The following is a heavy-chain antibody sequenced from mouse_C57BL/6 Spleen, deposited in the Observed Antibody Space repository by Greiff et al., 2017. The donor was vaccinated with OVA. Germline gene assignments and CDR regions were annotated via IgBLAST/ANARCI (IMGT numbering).Heavy chain of an antibody. Sequence: EVKLQESGPELVKPGASVKISCKASGYSFTGYYMNWVKQSPEKSLEWIGEINPSTGGTTYNQKFKAKATLTVDKSSSTAYMQLKSLTSEDSAVYYCAPGTNFDYWGQGTTLTVSS. D-gene: IGHD4-1*01. CDR3: APGTNFDY. CDR2: INPSTGGT. J-gene: IGHJ2*01. CDR1: GYSFTGYY. V-gene: IGHV1-42*01.